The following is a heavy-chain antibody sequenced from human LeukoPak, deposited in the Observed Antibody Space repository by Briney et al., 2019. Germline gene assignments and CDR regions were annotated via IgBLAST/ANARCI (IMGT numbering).Heavy chain of an antibody. Sequence: GASVKVSCKASGYTFTSYDINWVRQATGQGLEWMGWMNPNSGNTGYAQKFQGRVTMTRNTSISTAYMELSSLRSEDTAVYYCATYPGPTIQGSFDYWGQGTLVTVSS. CDR3: ATYPGPTIQGSFDY. CDR1: GYTFTSYD. J-gene: IGHJ4*02. CDR2: MNPNSGNT. D-gene: IGHD5-18*01. V-gene: IGHV1-8*01.